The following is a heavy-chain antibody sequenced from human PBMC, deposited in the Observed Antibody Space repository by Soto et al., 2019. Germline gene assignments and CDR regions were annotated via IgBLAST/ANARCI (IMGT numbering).Heavy chain of an antibody. J-gene: IGHJ4*02. Sequence: QVQLVQSGAEVRKPGSSVKVSCKASGGTFSSYAISWVRQAPGQGLEWMGGISPIFGTANYAQKFPGRVTITPDESTSTAYTELSSLRSEDTAVYYCARLTGYYDSSGYYYWWYFDYWGQGTLVTVSS. V-gene: IGHV1-69*01. CDR2: ISPIFGTA. CDR1: GGTFSSYA. CDR3: ARLTGYYDSSGYYYWWYFDY. D-gene: IGHD3-22*01.